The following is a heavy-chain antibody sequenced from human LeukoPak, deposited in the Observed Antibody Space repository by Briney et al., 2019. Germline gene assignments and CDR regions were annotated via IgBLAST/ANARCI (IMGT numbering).Heavy chain of an antibody. CDR1: GFTFSIYP. J-gene: IGHJ3*02. Sequence: PGGSLRLSCAASGFTFSIYPMPWVRQAPGKGLGWVAIISYDGSNKYYADSVKGRFTISRDNSKNTLYLQMNSLRAEDTAVYYCATTPAVAGSPDAFDIWGQGTMVTVS. V-gene: IGHV3-30*04. D-gene: IGHD6-19*01. CDR2: ISYDGSNK. CDR3: ATTPAVAGSPDAFDI.